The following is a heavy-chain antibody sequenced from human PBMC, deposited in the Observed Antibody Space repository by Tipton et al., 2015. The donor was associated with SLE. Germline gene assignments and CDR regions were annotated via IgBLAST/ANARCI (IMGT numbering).Heavy chain of an antibody. CDR2: IHHSGST. J-gene: IGHJ4*02. D-gene: IGHD3-22*01. CDR3: ARDPPYDSSGYYSDY. CDR1: GGSISSSNW. Sequence: TLSLTCAVSGGSISSSNWWSWVRQPPGKGLEWIGEIHHSGSTNYNPSLKSRVTISVDKSKNQFSLKLSSVTAADTAVYYCARDPPYDSSGYYSDYWGQGTQVTVSS. V-gene: IGHV4-4*02.